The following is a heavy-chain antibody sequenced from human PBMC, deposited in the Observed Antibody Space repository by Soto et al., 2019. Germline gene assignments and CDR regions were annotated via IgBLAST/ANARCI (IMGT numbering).Heavy chain of an antibody. CDR1: GGSFSGYY. D-gene: IGHD3-9*01. Sequence: SETLSLTCAVYGGSFSGYYWSWIRQPPGKGLEWIGEINHSGNTNYNPSLKSRVTISIDTSRKQFSLRVNSVTAADTAVYYCARGYGELRYFDWFSWGQGTLVTVSS. J-gene: IGHJ4*02. CDR2: INHSGNT. V-gene: IGHV4-34*01. CDR3: ARGYGELRYFDWFS.